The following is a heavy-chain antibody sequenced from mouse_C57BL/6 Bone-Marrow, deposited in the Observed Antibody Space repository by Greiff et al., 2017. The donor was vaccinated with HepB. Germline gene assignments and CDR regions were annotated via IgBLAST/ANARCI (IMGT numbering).Heavy chain of an antibody. D-gene: IGHD1-1*01. CDR1: GFTFSSYA. CDR3: AREENYYGSSLFDY. V-gene: IGHV5-4*01. Sequence: EVHLVESGGGLVKPGGSLKLSCAASGFTFSSYAMSWVRQTPEKRLEWVATISDGGSYTYYPDNVKGRFTISRDNAKNNLYLQMSHLKSEDTAMYYCAREENYYGSSLFDYWGQGTTLTVSS. J-gene: IGHJ2*01. CDR2: ISDGGSYT.